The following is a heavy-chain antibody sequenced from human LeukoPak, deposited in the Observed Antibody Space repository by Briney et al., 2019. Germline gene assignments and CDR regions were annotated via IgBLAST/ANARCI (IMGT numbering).Heavy chain of an antibody. CDR1: GFTVSSNY. CDR3: ARDGIDITGTWVVY. J-gene: IGHJ4*02. Sequence: GGSLRLSCAASGFTVSSNYLSWVRQAPGKGLKWVSVIYSGGTTYYADSVKGRFTISRDNSKNMLYLQMSGLRAEDTAVYYCARDGIDITGTWVVYWGQGTLVTVSS. CDR2: IYSGGTT. V-gene: IGHV3-66*02. D-gene: IGHD1-7*01.